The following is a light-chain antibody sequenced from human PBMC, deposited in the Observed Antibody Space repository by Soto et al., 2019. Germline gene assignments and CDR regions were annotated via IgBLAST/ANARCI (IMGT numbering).Light chain of an antibody. J-gene: IGKJ5*01. CDR3: QQYNEYIT. V-gene: IGKV3-15*01. CDR1: QSVSSK. CDR2: DAS. Sequence: EIVMTQSPATLSVSPGERVTLSCRASQSVSSKLAWYQHKPGQAPRLLIFDASARATGVPGRFSGSGSGTEFTHTISSLQSEDFAVYYCQQYNEYITFGQGTRLEIK.